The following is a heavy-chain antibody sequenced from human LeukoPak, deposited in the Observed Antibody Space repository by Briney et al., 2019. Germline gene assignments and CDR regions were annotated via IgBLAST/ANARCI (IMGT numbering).Heavy chain of an antibody. CDR1: GYTLTELS. CDR2: FDPEDGET. D-gene: IGHD5-18*01. Sequence: ASVKVSCKVSGYTLTELSMHWVRQAPGKGLEWMGGFDPEDGETIYAQKFQGRVTMTEDTSTDTAYMELSSLRSEDTAVYYCATDAMGREYSYGKLDYWGQGTLVTVSS. CDR3: ATDAMGREYSYGKLDY. V-gene: IGHV1-24*01. J-gene: IGHJ4*02.